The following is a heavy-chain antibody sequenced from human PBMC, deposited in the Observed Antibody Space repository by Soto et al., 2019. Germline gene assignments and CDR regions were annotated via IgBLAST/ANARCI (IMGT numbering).Heavy chain of an antibody. CDR1: GGPISSYY. D-gene: IGHD2-21*02. Sequence: PSETLSLICTVSGGPISSYYWSWIRQPAGKGLEWIGRIYTSGSTNYNPSLKSRVTMSVDTSKNQFSLKLSSVTAADTAVYYCARDPMTSNWFDPWGQGTLVTVSS. V-gene: IGHV4-4*07. CDR2: IYTSGST. J-gene: IGHJ5*02. CDR3: ARDPMTSNWFDP.